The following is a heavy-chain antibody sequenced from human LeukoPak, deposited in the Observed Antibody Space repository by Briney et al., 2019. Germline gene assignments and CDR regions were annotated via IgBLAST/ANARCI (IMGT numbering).Heavy chain of an antibody. D-gene: IGHD1-26*01. J-gene: IGHJ4*02. V-gene: IGHV3-21*01. CDR3: ARVAVGATTRALTFDH. CDR2: ISSSGSYI. CDR1: GFTFSSYS. Sequence: GGSLTLSCAVSGFTFSSYSMRWVRQAPGKGLEWVSSISSSGSYIYYADSGKGRFTISSDNAKNSLDLQMNSLRAEDTAVYYWARVAVGATTRALTFDHWGQGTLVTVSS.